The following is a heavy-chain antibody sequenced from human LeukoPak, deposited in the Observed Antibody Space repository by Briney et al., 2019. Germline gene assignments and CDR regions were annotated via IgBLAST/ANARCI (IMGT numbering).Heavy chain of an antibody. CDR1: VYTFTDYY. CDR3: ATDYPGTTAFDI. Sequence: GASVKVSCKASVYTFTDYYMHWVQQAPGKGLEWMGRVDPEDGETIYAEKFQGRVTITADTSTDTAYMELSSLRSEDTAVYYCATDYPGTTAFDIWGQGTMVTISS. D-gene: IGHD3-10*01. J-gene: IGHJ3*02. V-gene: IGHV1-69-2*01. CDR2: VDPEDGET.